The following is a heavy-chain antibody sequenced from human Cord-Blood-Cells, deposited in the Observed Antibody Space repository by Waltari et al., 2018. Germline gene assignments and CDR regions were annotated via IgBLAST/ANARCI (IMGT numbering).Heavy chain of an antibody. D-gene: IGHD3-10*01. CDR2: SYGGGCT. CDR3: ARGWFGEFDY. CDR1: GSPASSNY. Sequence: EVQLVESGGGLLQPGGSLRCSCAGSGSPASSNYRSWGRPAPGKGLEWVSVSYGGGCTYYADSVKGRFTISRDNSKNTLYLQMNSLRAEDTAVYYCARGWFGEFDYWGQGTLVTVSS. V-gene: IGHV3-53*01. J-gene: IGHJ4*02.